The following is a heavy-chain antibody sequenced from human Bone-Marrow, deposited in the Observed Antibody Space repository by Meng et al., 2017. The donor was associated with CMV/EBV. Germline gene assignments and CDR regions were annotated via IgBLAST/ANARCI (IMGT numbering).Heavy chain of an antibody. CDR1: GFTFSSYS. CDR2: ISSSGDRT. D-gene: IGHD3-3*01. V-gene: IGHV3-48*04. J-gene: IGHJ4*02. CDR3: ARGFTTDY. Sequence: GESLKISCAASGFTFSSYSINWVRQAPGKGLEWISYISSSGDRTLNADSVRGRFRTSRDNAKNSIYLEMKSLRVEDTAIYYCARGFTTDYWGQGTLVTVSS.